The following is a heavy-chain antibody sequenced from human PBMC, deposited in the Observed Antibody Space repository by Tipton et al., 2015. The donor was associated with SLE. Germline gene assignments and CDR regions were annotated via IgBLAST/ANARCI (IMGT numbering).Heavy chain of an antibody. J-gene: IGHJ2*01. CDR2: INHSGST. V-gene: IGHV4-34*01. CDR1: GGSFSGYY. Sequence: LRLSCAVYGGSFSGYYWSWIRQHPGKGLEWIGEINHSGSTNYNPSLKSRVTISVDTSKNQFSLTLSSVTAADTAVYYCARGKGIADRYFDPWGRGTLVTVSS. D-gene: IGHD6-13*01. CDR3: ARGKGIADRYFDP.